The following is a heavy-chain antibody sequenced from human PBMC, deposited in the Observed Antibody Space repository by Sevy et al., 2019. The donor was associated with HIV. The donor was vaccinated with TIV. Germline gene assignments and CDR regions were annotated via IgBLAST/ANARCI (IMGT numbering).Heavy chain of an antibody. CDR2: IYYSGST. CDR1: GGSISSYY. Sequence: SETLSLTCTVSGGSISSYYWSWIRQPPGKGLEWIGYIYYSGSTNYIPSLKSRVTISVDTSKNQFSLKLSSVTAADTAVYYCASGGRHYYDSSGYYEFGTFDYWGQGTLVTVSS. D-gene: IGHD3-22*01. CDR3: ASGGRHYYDSSGYYEFGTFDY. J-gene: IGHJ4*02. V-gene: IGHV4-59*01.